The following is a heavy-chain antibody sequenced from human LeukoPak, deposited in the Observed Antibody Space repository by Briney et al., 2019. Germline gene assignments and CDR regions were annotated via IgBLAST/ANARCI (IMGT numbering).Heavy chain of an antibody. V-gene: IGHV3-30*02. D-gene: IGHD1-26*01. Sequence: PGXXLRLSCAASGFAFSSYGMHWVRQAPGKGLEWVAFIRYDGSNKYYADSVKGRFTISRDNSKNTLYLQMNSLRAEDTAVYYCAKDPQKWESYFDYWGQGTLVTVSP. CDR1: GFAFSSYG. J-gene: IGHJ4*02. CDR2: IRYDGSNK. CDR3: AKDPQKWESYFDY.